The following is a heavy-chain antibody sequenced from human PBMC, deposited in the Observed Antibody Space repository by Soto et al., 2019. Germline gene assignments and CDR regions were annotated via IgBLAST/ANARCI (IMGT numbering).Heavy chain of an antibody. CDR1: GFTFSSHA. CDR3: VRDPGVVAIHYFDF. CDR2: IGGSAGST. J-gene: IGHJ4*02. Sequence: EVQLLESGGGLVQPGGSLRLSCAASGFTFSSHAMNWVRQAPGKGLEWVSGIGGSAGSTYYADSVKGRFTISRDNSKNTLYLQMNGLRAEDTAIYYCVRDPGVVAIHYFDFWGQGTLVTVSS. V-gene: IGHV3-23*01. D-gene: IGHD5-12*01.